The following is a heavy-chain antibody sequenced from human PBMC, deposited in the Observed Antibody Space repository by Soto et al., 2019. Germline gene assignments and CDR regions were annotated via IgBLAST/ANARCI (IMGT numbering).Heavy chain of an antibody. CDR1: GFTFSSYA. V-gene: IGHV3-23*01. J-gene: IGHJ6*02. D-gene: IGHD6-13*01. CDR3: AKDTPKWTEQKTGSWYGVNQYYYYYYGMDV. CDR2: ISGSGGST. Sequence: GGSLRLSCAASGFTFSSYAMSWVRQAPGKGLEWVSAISGSGGSTYYADSVKGRFTISRDNSKNTLYLQMNSLRAEDTAVYYCAKDTPKWTEQKTGSWYGVNQYYYYYYGMDVWGQGTTVTVSS.